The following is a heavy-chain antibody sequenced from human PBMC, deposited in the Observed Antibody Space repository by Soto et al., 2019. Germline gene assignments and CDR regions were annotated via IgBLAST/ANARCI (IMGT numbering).Heavy chain of an antibody. Sequence: PSETLSLTCAVYGGSFSGFYWSWIRQPPGKGLEWIGEINHSGSSNYNPSLKSRVTISVDTSKNQFSLKLSSVTAADTAVYYCARDGAYYYGSGSYRYYYYMDVWGKGTTVTAP. V-gene: IGHV4-34*01. CDR1: GGSFSGFY. D-gene: IGHD3-10*01. J-gene: IGHJ6*03. CDR3: ARDGAYYYGSGSYRYYYYMDV. CDR2: INHSGSS.